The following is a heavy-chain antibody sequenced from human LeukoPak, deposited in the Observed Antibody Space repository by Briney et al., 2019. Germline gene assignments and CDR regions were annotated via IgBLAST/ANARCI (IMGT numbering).Heavy chain of an antibody. V-gene: IGHV5-51*01. CDR1: GYSFTSYW. Sequence: GESLKISCKGSGYSFTSYWIGWVRQMPGKGLEWMGIIYPGDSDTRYSPSFQGQVTISADKSISTAYLQWSSLKASDTAMYYCARQGWLQSEGYYFDYWGQGTLVTVSS. J-gene: IGHJ4*02. CDR2: IYPGDSDT. D-gene: IGHD5-24*01. CDR3: ARQGWLQSEGYYFDY.